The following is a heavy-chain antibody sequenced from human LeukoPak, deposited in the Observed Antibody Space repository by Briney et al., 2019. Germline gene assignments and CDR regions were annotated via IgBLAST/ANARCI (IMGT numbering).Heavy chain of an antibody. Sequence: GGSLRLSCAASGFTFSSYGMHWVRQAPGKGLEWVAFIRYDGSNKYYADSVKGRFTISRDNSKNTLYLQMNSLRAEDTAVYYCAKDTTPLYTYDYWGQGTLVTVSS. CDR1: GFTFSSYG. CDR2: IRYDGSNK. CDR3: AKDTTPLYTYDY. D-gene: IGHD1-1*01. J-gene: IGHJ4*02. V-gene: IGHV3-30*02.